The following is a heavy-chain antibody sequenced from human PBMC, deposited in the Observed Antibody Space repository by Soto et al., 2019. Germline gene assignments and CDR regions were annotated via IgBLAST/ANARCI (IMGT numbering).Heavy chain of an antibody. CDR2: INPSGGST. J-gene: IGHJ6*03. CDR3: ARVVVVAATPGYFYYYYYMDV. Sequence: ASVKVSCKASGYTFTSYYMHWVRQAPGQGLEWMGIINPSGGSTSYAQKFQGRVTMTRDTSTSTVYMELSSLRSEDTAVYCCARVVVVAATPGYFYYYYYMDVWGKGTTVTVSS. CDR1: GYTFTSYY. V-gene: IGHV1-46*01. D-gene: IGHD2-15*01.